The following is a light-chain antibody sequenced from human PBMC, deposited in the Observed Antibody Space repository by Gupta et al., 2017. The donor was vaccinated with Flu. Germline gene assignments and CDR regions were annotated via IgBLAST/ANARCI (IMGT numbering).Light chain of an antibody. CDR2: DAA. V-gene: IGKV3-11*01. Sequence: ERAILSARTRHNVAASLAWYQQQRGQAPTLLIYDAAKRVAGILDRFSGSGSWTDFTLSITKIVPADFAASYCCQRSSWPRFAFGPGTKV. CDR1: HNVAAS. CDR3: CQRSSWPRFA. J-gene: IGKJ3*01.